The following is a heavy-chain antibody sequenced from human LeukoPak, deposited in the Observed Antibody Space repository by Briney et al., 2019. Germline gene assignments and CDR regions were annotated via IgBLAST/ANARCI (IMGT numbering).Heavy chain of an antibody. D-gene: IGHD6-19*01. CDR3: ARVRIAVAKLPFGSLKLGAFDI. CDR1: GYTFTTYA. J-gene: IGHJ3*02. Sequence: ASVKVSCKASGYTFTTYAIHWVRQAPGQRLEWMGWINAGNGNTKYSQEFQGRVTITRDTSTSTVYMELSSLRSEDTAVYYCARVRIAVAKLPFGSLKLGAFDIWGQGTMVTVSS. CDR2: INAGNGNT. V-gene: IGHV1-3*03.